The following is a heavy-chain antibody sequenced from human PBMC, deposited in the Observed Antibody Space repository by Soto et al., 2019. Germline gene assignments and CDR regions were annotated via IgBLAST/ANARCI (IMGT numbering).Heavy chain of an antibody. V-gene: IGHV3-30*18. D-gene: IGHD1-26*01. CDR2: ISYDGSNK. Sequence: PGGSLRLSCAASGFTFSSYWMHWVRQAPGKGLEWVAVISYDGSNKYYADSVKGRFTISRDNSKNTLYLQMNSLRAEDTAVYYCAKDRSGSYHGWYWGQGTLVTVSS. CDR1: GFTFSSYW. CDR3: AKDRSGSYHGWY. J-gene: IGHJ4*02.